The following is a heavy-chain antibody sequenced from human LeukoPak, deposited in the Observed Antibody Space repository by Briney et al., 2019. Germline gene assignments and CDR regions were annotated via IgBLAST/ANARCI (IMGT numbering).Heavy chain of an antibody. V-gene: IGHV3-21*01. CDR3: ARAQRAQKSPIDY. J-gene: IGHJ4*02. CDR1: GFTFSSYS. CDR2: ISSSSSYI. Sequence: GGSLRLSCAASGFTFSSYSMNWVRQAPGKGLEWVSSISSSSSYIYYADSVKGRFTISRDNAKNSLYLQMNSLRAEDTAVYYCARAQRAQKSPIDYCGQGTLVTVSS.